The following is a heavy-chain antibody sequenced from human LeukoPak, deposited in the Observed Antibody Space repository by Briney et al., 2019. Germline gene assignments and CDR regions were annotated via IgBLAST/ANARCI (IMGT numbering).Heavy chain of an antibody. CDR2: VSGSGGST. CDR1: GFTFSSYA. Sequence: GGSLRLSCAASGFTFSSYAMSWVRQAPGKGLEWVSAVSGSGGSTYYADSVKGRFTISRDNSKNTLYLQMNSLRAEDTAVYYLANDYRDDEGIGWFDPWGQGTLVTVSS. D-gene: IGHD4-17*01. V-gene: IGHV3-23*01. J-gene: IGHJ5*02. CDR3: ANDYRDDEGIGWFDP.